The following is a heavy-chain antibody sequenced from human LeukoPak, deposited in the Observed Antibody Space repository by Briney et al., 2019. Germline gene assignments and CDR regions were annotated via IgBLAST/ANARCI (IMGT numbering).Heavy chain of an antibody. CDR1: GGSISSYY. D-gene: IGHD3-10*01. V-gene: IGHV4-59*01. Sequence: PSETLSLTCTVSGGSISSYYWSWIRQPPGKGLEWIGYIYYSGSTNYNPSLKSRVTISVDTSKNQFSLKLSSVTAADTAVYYCARGAYYGYYMDVWGKGTTVTVSS. CDR3: ARGAYYGYYMDV. J-gene: IGHJ6*03. CDR2: IYYSGST.